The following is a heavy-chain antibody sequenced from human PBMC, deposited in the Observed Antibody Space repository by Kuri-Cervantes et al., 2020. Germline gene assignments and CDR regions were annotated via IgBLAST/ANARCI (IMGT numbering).Heavy chain of an antibody. Sequence: GSLRLSCAVYGGSFSGYYWSWIRQPPGKGLEWIGSIYQSGSAYYNPSLQSRVTISLDTSKNQFSLKLDSVTAADTAVYYCARDSSGYYYFDFWGQGTLVTVSS. CDR2: IYQSGSA. D-gene: IGHD3-22*01. CDR1: GGSFSGYY. V-gene: IGHV4-34*01. J-gene: IGHJ4*02. CDR3: ARDSSGYYYFDF.